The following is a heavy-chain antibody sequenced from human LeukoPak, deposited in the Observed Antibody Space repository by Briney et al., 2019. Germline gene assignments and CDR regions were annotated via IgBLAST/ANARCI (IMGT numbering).Heavy chain of an antibody. Sequence: SETLSLTCIVSGGSISSSRYYWGWIRQPPGKGLEWIGCIYYSGSTYYNPSLMSRVTISVDTSKNQFSLKLSSVTAADTAVYYCARQMYYYDNSGYYDFWGQGTLVTVSS. V-gene: IGHV4-39*01. CDR2: IYYSGST. D-gene: IGHD3-22*01. CDR3: ARQMYYYDNSGYYDF. J-gene: IGHJ4*02. CDR1: GGSISSSRYY.